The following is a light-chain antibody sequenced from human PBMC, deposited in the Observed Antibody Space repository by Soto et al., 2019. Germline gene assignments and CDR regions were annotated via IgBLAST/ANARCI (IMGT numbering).Light chain of an antibody. Sequence: QSALTQPPSASGSPGQSVTISCTGTSSDVGGYNYVSWYQHHPDKAPKLIIYEVYKRPSWVPDRFSGSKSGNTASLTVSGLQAEYEAEYYCSSYAASASFVVFVGGTQLTV. J-gene: IGLJ2*01. CDR2: EVY. CDR1: SSDVGGYNY. V-gene: IGLV2-8*01. CDR3: SSYAASASFVV.